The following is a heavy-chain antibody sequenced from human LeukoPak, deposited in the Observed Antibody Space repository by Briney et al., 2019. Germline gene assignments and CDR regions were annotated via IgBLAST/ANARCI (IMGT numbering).Heavy chain of an antibody. J-gene: IGHJ4*02. Sequence: ASVKVSCKASGGTFSSYAISWVRQAPGQGLEWMGWISAYNGNTNYAQKLQGRVTMTTDTSTSTAYMELRSLRSDDTAVYYCTLGGSLGIFDYWGQGTLVTVSS. CDR3: TLGGSLGIFDY. CDR1: GGTFSSYA. D-gene: IGHD3-16*01. V-gene: IGHV1-18*01. CDR2: ISAYNGNT.